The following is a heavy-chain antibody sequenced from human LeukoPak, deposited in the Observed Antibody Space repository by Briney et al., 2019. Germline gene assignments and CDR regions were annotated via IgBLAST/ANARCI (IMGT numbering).Heavy chain of an antibody. CDR3: GRYQGVWSSYFHF. CDR1: AYTFTDYY. Sequence: GASVTVSCKASAYTFTDYYMHWVRQAPGQGREWMGWINPNSGGTNYAQKFQGRGTSTRDTAISTAYMELSRLRSGDTAGYYCGRYQGVWSSYFHFWDQGTLVTVSS. J-gene: IGHJ4*02. V-gene: IGHV1-2*01. D-gene: IGHD3-3*01. CDR2: INPNSGGT.